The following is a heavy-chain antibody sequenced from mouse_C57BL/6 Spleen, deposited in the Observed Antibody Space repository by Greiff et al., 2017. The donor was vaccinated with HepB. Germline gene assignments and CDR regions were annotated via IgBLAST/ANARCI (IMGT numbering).Heavy chain of an antibody. Sequence: VKLQESGPGLVQPSQSLSITCTVSGFSLTSYGVHWVRQSPGKGLEWLGVIWSGGSTDYNAAFISRLSISKDKSKSQVFFKMNSLQADDTAIYYCARRGDYGNAMDYWGQGTSVTVSS. CDR3: ARRGDYGNAMDY. D-gene: IGHD2-4*01. CDR2: IWSGGST. V-gene: IGHV2-2*01. J-gene: IGHJ4*01. CDR1: GFSLTSYG.